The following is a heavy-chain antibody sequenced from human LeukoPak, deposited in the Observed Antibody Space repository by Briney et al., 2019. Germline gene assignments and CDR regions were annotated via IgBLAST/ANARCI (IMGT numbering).Heavy chain of an antibody. CDR1: GFTFSSYA. D-gene: IGHD3-3*01. J-gene: IGHJ6*02. CDR2: IYSGGST. Sequence: GGSLRLSCAASGFTFSSYAMSWVRQAPGKGLEWVSVIYSGGSTYYADSVKGRFTISRDNSKNTLYLQMNSLRAEDTAVYYCAREERVAYYYYGMDVWGQGTTVTVSS. V-gene: IGHV3-66*01. CDR3: AREERVAYYYYGMDV.